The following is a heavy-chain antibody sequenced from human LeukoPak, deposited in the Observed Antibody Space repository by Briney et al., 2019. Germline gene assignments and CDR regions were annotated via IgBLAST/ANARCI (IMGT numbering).Heavy chain of an antibody. CDR3: AKDHLPGIVVADRDY. J-gene: IGHJ4*02. CDR1: GFIFSRYG. Sequence: GGTLRLSCSASGFIFSRYGMSWVRQAPGKGLEWVSAISGSGDTTYYADSVKGRFTVSRDNSKNTVYLQITSVRAEDTGVYYCAKDHLPGIVVADRDYWGQGTLVTVSS. D-gene: IGHD6-19*01. V-gene: IGHV3-23*01. CDR2: ISGSGDTT.